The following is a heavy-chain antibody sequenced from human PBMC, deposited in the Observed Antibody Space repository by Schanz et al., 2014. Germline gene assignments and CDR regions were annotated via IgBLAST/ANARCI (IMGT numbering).Heavy chain of an antibody. J-gene: IGHJ4*02. D-gene: IGHD4-17*01. CDR1: GGTFNSYT. V-gene: IGHV1-69*02. CDR3: ARTIAYGGSSGYFDY. CDR2: IIPILGIA. Sequence: QVQLVQSGAEVKKPGSSMKVSCKASGGTFNSYTINWVRQAPGQGLEWMGRIIPILGIANYAQNFQGRVTFTADKSTSTAYMELNSLRSEDTAVYYCARTIAYGGSSGYFDYWGQGTLVTVSS.